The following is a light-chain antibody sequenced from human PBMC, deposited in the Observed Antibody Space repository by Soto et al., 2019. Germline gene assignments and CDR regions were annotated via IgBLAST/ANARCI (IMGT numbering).Light chain of an antibody. V-gene: IGLV2-14*01. Sequence: SLTQPASVSGSPGQSITISCTGTSSDVGGYNYVSWYQQHPGKAPKLMIYDVSNRPSGVSNRFSGSKSGNTASLTISGLQAEDEADYYCSSYTSSSTLEGVFGGGTQLTVL. CDR2: DVS. CDR3: SSYTSSSTLEGV. J-gene: IGLJ2*01. CDR1: SSDVGGYNY.